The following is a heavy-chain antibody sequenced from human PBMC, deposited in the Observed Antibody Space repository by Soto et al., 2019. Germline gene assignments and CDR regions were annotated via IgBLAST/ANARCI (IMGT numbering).Heavy chain of an antibody. J-gene: IGHJ4*02. Sequence: GASVKVSCKASGYTFTGYYMHWVRQAPGQGLEWMGWINPNSGGTNYAQKFQGRVTMTRDTSISTAYMELSRLRSDDTAVYYCASIGTGGLYDFWSGHPLLFDYWGQGTLVTVS. D-gene: IGHD3-3*01. CDR1: GYTFTGYY. CDR3: ASIGTGGLYDFWSGHPLLFDY. CDR2: INPNSGGT. V-gene: IGHV1-2*02.